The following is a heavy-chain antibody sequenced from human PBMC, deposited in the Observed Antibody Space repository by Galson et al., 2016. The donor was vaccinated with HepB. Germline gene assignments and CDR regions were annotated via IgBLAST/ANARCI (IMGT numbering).Heavy chain of an antibody. D-gene: IGHD6-6*01. V-gene: IGHV1-69*13. Sequence: SVKVSCKASGDTFSNYAVSWVRQAPGQGLEWMGGLIPMFGTPNYAQKFQGRVTITADESTSTAYMLLSSLRSEDTAIYYCARWAFTSSISSFWFDPWGQGTLVTVSS. CDR2: LIPMFGTP. CDR1: GDTFSNYA. CDR3: ARWAFTSSISSFWFDP. J-gene: IGHJ5*02.